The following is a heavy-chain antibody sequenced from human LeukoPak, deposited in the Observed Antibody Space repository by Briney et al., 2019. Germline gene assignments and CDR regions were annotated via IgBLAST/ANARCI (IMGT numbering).Heavy chain of an antibody. Sequence: RASVKVSCKASGGTFSSYAISWVRQAPGQGLEWIGWISIYNGNTDYAQEFQGRVTMTKDPSTSTTYMDLRGLRSDDTAVYYCARERGDGYKGSSYLDYWGQGTLVTVSS. CDR2: ISIYNGNT. J-gene: IGHJ4*02. CDR1: GGTFSSYA. CDR3: ARERGDGYKGSSYLDY. D-gene: IGHD5-24*01. V-gene: IGHV1-18*01.